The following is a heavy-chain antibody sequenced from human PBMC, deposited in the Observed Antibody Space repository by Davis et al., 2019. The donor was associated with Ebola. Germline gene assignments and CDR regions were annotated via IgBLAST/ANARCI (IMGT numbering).Heavy chain of an antibody. D-gene: IGHD2-15*01. Sequence: GGSLRLSCAASGFTFSSYAMHWVRQAPGKGLEWVAVISYDGSNKYYADSVKGRFTISRDNSKNTLYLQMNSLRAEDTAVYYCASSGYYYGMDVWGQGTTVTVSS. V-gene: IGHV3-30-3*01. CDR1: GFTFSSYA. CDR3: ASSGYYYGMDV. CDR2: ISYDGSNK. J-gene: IGHJ6*02.